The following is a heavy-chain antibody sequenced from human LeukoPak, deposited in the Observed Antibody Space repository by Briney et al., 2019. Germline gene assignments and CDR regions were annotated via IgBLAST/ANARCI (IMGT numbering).Heavy chain of an antibody. CDR1: GFTVSTNY. J-gene: IGHJ4*02. CDR2: IYRGGTT. CDR3: ARSFDCYESRGGFDF. D-gene: IGHD3-22*01. V-gene: IGHV3-53*01. Sequence: GGSLRLSCAASGFTVSTNYMNWLRQAPGKGLKWVSVIYRGGTTYYADSVKGRFTISRDNSKNTLYLQMNSLRAEDTAVYFCARSFDCYESRGGFDFWGQGTLVTVSS.